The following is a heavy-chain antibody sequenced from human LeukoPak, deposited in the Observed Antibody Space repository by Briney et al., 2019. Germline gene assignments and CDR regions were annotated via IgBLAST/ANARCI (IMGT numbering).Heavy chain of an antibody. Sequence: GGSLRLSCAASGFTFTTYSMNWVRQAPGKGLEWVSSITSSSTSMYYADSVKGRFTISRDNAKNSLYPQMNSLRAEDTAVYYCASGSGYCSGGSCSDYWGQGTLVTVSS. CDR1: GFTFTTYS. J-gene: IGHJ4*02. V-gene: IGHV3-21*01. CDR3: ASGSGYCSGGSCSDY. CDR2: ITSSSTSM. D-gene: IGHD2-15*01.